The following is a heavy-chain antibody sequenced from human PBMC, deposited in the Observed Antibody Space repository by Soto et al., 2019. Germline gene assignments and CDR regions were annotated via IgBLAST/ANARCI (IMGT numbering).Heavy chain of an antibody. CDR1: GFTFSSYW. V-gene: IGHV3-74*01. J-gene: IGHJ4*02. CDR2: MNSDGSST. Sequence: GGSLRLSCAASGFTFSSYWMHWVRQAPGKGLVWVSRMNSDGSSTSYADTEKGRFTISRDNANNTLYLQMNSLRAEDAAVYYCAREGLITPYESSSPLGYWGQGTLVTVSS. CDR3: AREGLITPYESSSPLGY. D-gene: IGHD3-22*01.